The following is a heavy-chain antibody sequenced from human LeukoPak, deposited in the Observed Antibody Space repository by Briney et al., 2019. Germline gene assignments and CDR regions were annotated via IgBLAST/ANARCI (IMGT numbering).Heavy chain of an antibody. D-gene: IGHD6-13*01. CDR3: AKTSSSLNYFDY. V-gene: IGHV3-21*01. CDR2: ISSSSSYI. Sequence: PGGSLRLSCAASGFTFSSYSMNWVRQAPGKGLEWVSSISSSSSYIYYADSVKGRFTISRGNAKNSLYLQMNSLRAEDTAVYYCAKTSSSLNYFDYWGQGTLVTVSS. CDR1: GFTFSSYS. J-gene: IGHJ4*02.